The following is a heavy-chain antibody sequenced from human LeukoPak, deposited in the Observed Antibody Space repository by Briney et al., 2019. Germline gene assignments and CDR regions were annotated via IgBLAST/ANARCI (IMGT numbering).Heavy chain of an antibody. D-gene: IGHD5-18*01. CDR2: ITSTSAYI. CDR1: GFTFSTYI. J-gene: IGHJ4*02. CDR3: VRGYIYAYAFDY. Sequence: GGSLRLSCAASGFTFSTYIMNWVRQAPGKGLEWVSTITSTSAYIYYADSVKGRFTISRDTAKNSLSLQMYSLRAEDTAVYYCVRGYIYAYAFDYWGQGTLVTVSS. V-gene: IGHV3-21*01.